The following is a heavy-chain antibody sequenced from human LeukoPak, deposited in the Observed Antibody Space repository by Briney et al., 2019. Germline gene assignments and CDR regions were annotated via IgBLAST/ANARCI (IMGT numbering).Heavy chain of an antibody. CDR2: IRSKANSYAT. J-gene: IGHJ6*02. V-gene: IGHV3-73*01. D-gene: IGHD3-10*01. CDR1: GFTFSGSA. Sequence: GGSLRLSCAASGFTFSGSAMHWVRQASGKGPEWVGRIRSKANSYATAYAASVKGRFTISRDDSKNTAYLQMNSLKTEDTAVYYCTLAGAPHYYYGMDVWGQGTTVTVSS. CDR3: TLAGAPHYYYGMDV.